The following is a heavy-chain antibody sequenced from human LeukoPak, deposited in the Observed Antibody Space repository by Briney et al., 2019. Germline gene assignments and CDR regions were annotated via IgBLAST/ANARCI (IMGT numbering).Heavy chain of an antibody. D-gene: IGHD2-15*01. CDR2: ISSSSSYI. CDR1: GFSFSRYS. V-gene: IGHV3-21*01. CDR3: ARSSGGGSCYCDDY. Sequence: GGSVRLSCAASGFSFSRYSMNWVLQAPGKGLEWVSSISSSSSYIYYADSVKGRFTISRDNAKNSLYLQMNSLRAEDTAVYYCARSSGGGSCYCDDYWGQGTLVTVSS. J-gene: IGHJ4*02.